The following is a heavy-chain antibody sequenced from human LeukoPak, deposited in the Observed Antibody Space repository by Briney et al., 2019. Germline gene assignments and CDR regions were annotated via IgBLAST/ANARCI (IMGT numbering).Heavy chain of an antibody. D-gene: IGHD2/OR15-2a*01. V-gene: IGHV3-23*01. J-gene: IGHJ3*02. CDR3: AKSDSTSYNAFDI. CDR1: GFTFSISA. CDR2: ISSSSTST. Sequence: GGSLRLSCTASGFTFSISAMSWVRQAPGGGLEGVSSISSSSTSTYYADSVKGRFTISRDNSKNTLYLQMNSLRAEDTAVYYCAKSDSTSYNAFDIWGQGTMVTVSP.